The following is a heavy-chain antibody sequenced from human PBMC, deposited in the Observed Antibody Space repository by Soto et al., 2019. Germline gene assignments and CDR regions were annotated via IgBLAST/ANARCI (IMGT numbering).Heavy chain of an antibody. CDR2: IIPLFGTA. Sequence: QVQLVQSGAEVKKPGSSVKVSCKASGGTFSNNAISWVRQAPGQGLEWMGTIIPLFGTANYAQKLQGRVTITADKSTSTAYMELSSLRPEDTAVHYFATGRIRYHSTGYYDGIYGMGVWGQGTTVTVSS. CDR1: GGTFSNNA. CDR3: ATGRIRYHSTGYYDGIYGMGV. J-gene: IGHJ6*02. D-gene: IGHD3-22*01. V-gene: IGHV1-69*14.